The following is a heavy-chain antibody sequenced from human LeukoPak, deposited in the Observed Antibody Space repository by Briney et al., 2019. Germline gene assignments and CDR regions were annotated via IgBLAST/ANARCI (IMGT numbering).Heavy chain of an antibody. CDR3: ARESYWGSSGKGFDY. CDR1: GFTFSSSW. CDR2: INSDGSTT. Sequence: GGSLRLSCAASGFTFSSSWMHWVRQAPGKGLVWVSRINSDGSTTSYADSVKGRFTISRDNAKNTLYLQMNSLRDEDTAVYYCARESYWGSSGKGFDYWGQGTLVTVSS. V-gene: IGHV3-74*01. J-gene: IGHJ4*02. D-gene: IGHD7-27*01.